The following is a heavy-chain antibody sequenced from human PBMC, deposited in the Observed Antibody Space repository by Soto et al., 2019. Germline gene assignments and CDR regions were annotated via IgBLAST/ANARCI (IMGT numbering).Heavy chain of an antibody. Sequence: LXLSWVVTGWNFDDFAMHWVRQAPGKGLEWVSGITWNSRVLAYADSVQGRFTISRDNARNSLYLQRDSLRDEDTALYYCAKGRYDFWSPYYFDSWGQGTPVTVSS. J-gene: IGHJ4*02. D-gene: IGHD3-3*01. CDR2: ITWNSRVL. CDR1: GWNFDDFA. V-gene: IGHV3-9*01. CDR3: AKGRYDFWSPYYFDS.